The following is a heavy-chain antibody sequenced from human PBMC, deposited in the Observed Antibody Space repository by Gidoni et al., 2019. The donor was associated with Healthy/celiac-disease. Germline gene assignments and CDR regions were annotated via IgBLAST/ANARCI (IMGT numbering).Heavy chain of an antibody. CDR3: ARISSSGYDQGDY. J-gene: IGHJ4*02. D-gene: IGHD5-12*01. CDR1: GVSLSNARMG. V-gene: IGHV2-26*01. CDR2: IFSNDEK. Sequence: QVTLKESGPVLVKPTETLTLTCTVSGVSLSNARMGVSWIRQPPGKALEWLAHIFSNDEKSYSTSLKSRLTISKDTSKSQVVLTMTNMDPVDTATYYCARISSSGYDQGDYWGQGTLVTVSS.